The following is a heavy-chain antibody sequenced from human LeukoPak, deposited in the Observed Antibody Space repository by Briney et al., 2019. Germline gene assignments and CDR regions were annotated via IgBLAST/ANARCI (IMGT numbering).Heavy chain of an antibody. CDR1: GGSISSGGYY. D-gene: IGHD1-26*01. CDR2: IYYSGST. CDR3: AGSKSYGRVDY. Sequence: SETLSLTCTVSGGSISSGGYYWSWIRQHPGKGLEWIGYIYYSGSTYYNPSLKSRVTISVDTSKNQFSLKLSSVTAADTAVYYCAGSKSYGRVDYWGQGTLVTVFS. V-gene: IGHV4-31*03. J-gene: IGHJ4*02.